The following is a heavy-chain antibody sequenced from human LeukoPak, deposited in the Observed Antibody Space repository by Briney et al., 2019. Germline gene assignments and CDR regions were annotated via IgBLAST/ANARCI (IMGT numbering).Heavy chain of an antibody. V-gene: IGHV4-31*03. CDR2: IYYSGST. J-gene: IGHJ2*01. CDR3: ARSDGDYHWYFDL. Sequence: PSQTLSLTCTVSGGSISSGGYYWSWIRQHPGKGLEWIGYIYYSGSTCYNPSLKSRVTISVDTSKNQFSLKLSSVTAADTAVYYCARSDGDYHWYFDLWGRGTLVTVSS. CDR1: GGSISSGGYY. D-gene: IGHD4-17*01.